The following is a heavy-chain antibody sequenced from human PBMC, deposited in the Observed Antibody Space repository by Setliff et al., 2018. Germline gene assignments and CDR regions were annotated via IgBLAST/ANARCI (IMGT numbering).Heavy chain of an antibody. J-gene: IGHJ6*03. V-gene: IGHV4-61*09. CDR2: IYTSGST. Sequence: SETLSLTCTVSGGSISSGSNYWSWIRQPAGKGLEWIGHIYTSGSTNYNPSLKSRVTLSVDTSNNQFSLKVSSVTAADTAVYYCVREGVDSRSSTDYRYYMDVWGKGTTVTVSS. CDR1: GGSISSGSNY. D-gene: IGHD3-22*01. CDR3: VREGVDSRSSTDYRYYMDV.